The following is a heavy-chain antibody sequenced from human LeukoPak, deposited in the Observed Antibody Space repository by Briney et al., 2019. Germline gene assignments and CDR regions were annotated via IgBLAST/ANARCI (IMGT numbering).Heavy chain of an antibody. V-gene: IGHV3-15*07. D-gene: IGHD3-9*01. CDR2: IKSKTHGGTT. Sequence: GGSLRLSCAASGFTFSTYTMYWVRQAPGKGLEWVGRIKSKTHGGTTDYAAAVKGRFTISRDDSKSTLYLQMNSLKTEDTALYYCTTWNYDILTGYSIWGQGTLVTVSS. CDR3: TTWNYDILTGYSI. CDR1: GFTFSTYT. J-gene: IGHJ4*02.